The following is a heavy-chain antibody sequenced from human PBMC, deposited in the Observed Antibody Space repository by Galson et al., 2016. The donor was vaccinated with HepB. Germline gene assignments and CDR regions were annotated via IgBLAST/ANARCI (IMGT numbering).Heavy chain of an antibody. CDR3: ARDNNQGAAVRFDP. D-gene: IGHD2-15*01. V-gene: IGHV4-31*03. CDR2: IYFGASS. J-gene: IGHJ5*02. CDR1: GASISCGGYY. Sequence: TLSLTCYVSGASISCGGYYWTWIRQHPGKGLEWIGHIYFGASSYSNPSPKIRVSISVDTSKNQFSLKLTSVTAADTAVYYCARDNNQGAAVRFDPWGQGTLVTVSS.